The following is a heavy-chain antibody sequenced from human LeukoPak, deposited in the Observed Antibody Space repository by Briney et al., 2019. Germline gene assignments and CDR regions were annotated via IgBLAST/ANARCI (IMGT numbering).Heavy chain of an antibody. CDR3: ASTHYDFWSGSNYYYYGMDV. D-gene: IGHD3-3*01. Sequence: SETLSLTCTVSGGSISSYYWSWIRQPAGKGLEWIGRIYTSGSTNYNPSLKSRVTMSVDTSKNQFSLKLSSVTAADTAVYYCASTHYDFWSGSNYYYYGMDVWGQGTTVTVSS. J-gene: IGHJ6*02. V-gene: IGHV4-4*07. CDR1: GGSISSYY. CDR2: IYTSGST.